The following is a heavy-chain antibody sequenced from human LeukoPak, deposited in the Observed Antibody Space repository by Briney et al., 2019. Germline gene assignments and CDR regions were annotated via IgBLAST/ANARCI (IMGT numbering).Heavy chain of an antibody. Sequence: PSETLSLTCAVYGGSFSGYYWTWIRQPPGKGLEWIGEISHSGSTNYNPSLKSRVTISVDTSKNQFSLKLSSVTAAGTAVYYCARGDIWFGEYWGQGTLVTVSS. V-gene: IGHV4-34*01. D-gene: IGHD3-10*01. J-gene: IGHJ4*02. CDR2: ISHSGST. CDR3: ARGDIWFGEY. CDR1: GGSFSGYY.